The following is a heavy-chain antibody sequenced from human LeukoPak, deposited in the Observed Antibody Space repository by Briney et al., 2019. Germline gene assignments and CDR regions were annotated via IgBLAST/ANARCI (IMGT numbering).Heavy chain of an antibody. CDR1: GFTFRHYA. D-gene: IGHD6-13*01. Sequence: GGSLRLSCVASGFTFRHYAMSWVRQAPGKGLEWVSSISGSDVSTYYADSVKGRFTISRDNSKNTLYLQMNSLRVEDTAVYYCAKSFGPVIAAAGTGADWGQGTLVTVSS. CDR2: ISGSDVST. J-gene: IGHJ4*02. CDR3: AKSFGPVIAAAGTGAD. V-gene: IGHV3-23*01.